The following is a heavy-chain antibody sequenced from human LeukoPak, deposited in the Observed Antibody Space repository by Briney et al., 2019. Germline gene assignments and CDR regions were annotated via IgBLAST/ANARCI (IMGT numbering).Heavy chain of an antibody. CDR1: GYTFTGYY. V-gene: IGHV1-2*02. CDR2: INPNSGGT. J-gene: IGHJ6*02. Sequence: GASVKVSCKASGYTFTGYYMHWVREAPGQGLEWMGWINPNSGGTNYAQKFQGRVTMTRDTSISTAYMELSRLRSDDTAVYYCARDFRVAVADYYYYGMDVWGQGTTVTVSS. CDR3: ARDFRVAVADYYYYGMDV. D-gene: IGHD6-19*01.